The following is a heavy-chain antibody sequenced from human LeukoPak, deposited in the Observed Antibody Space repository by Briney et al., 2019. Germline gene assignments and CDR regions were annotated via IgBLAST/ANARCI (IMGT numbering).Heavy chain of an antibody. CDR2: IYYSGST. V-gene: IGHV4-59*01. CDR1: GGSFSGYY. D-gene: IGHD5-18*01. Sequence: SETLSLTCAVYGGSFSGYYWSWIRQPPGKGLEWIGYIYYSGSTNYNPSLKSRVTISVDTSKNQFSLKLSSVTAADTAVYYCARGYSYGLTPSFDYWGQGTLVTVSS. J-gene: IGHJ4*02. CDR3: ARGYSYGLTPSFDY.